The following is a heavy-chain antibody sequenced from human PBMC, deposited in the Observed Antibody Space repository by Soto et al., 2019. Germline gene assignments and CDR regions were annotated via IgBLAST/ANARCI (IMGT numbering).Heavy chain of an antibody. CDR2: ISSNGGST. V-gene: IGHV3-64*01. D-gene: IGHD6-19*01. J-gene: IGHJ4*02. Sequence: GGSLRLSCAASGFTFSSYAMHWVRQAPGKGLEYVSAISSNGGSTYYANSVKGRFTISRDNSKNTLYLQMGSLRAEDMAVYYCARSHPGSSGWYSSPHFDYWGQGTLVTVSS. CDR1: GFTFSSYA. CDR3: ARSHPGSSGWYSSPHFDY.